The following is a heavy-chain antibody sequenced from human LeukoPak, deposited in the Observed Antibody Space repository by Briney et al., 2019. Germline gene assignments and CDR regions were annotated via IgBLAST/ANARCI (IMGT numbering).Heavy chain of an antibody. CDR3: ARHIAVAGSFDY. Sequence: GASVKVSCKASGGTFSNYAISWVRQAPGQGLEWMGGIIPIFGTANYAQKFQGRVTITADESTSTAYMELSSLRSEDTAVYYCARHIAVAGSFDYWAREPWSPSPQ. V-gene: IGHV1-69*13. D-gene: IGHD6-19*01. J-gene: IGHJ4*02. CDR2: IIPIFGTA. CDR1: GGTFSNYA.